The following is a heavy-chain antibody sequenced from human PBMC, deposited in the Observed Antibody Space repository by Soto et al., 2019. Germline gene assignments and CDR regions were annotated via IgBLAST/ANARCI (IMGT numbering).Heavy chain of an antibody. CDR1: GYTFTSYG. CDR3: ARIADCSTTSCSFPSRFHIRGYYYYYGLDV. CDR2: ISAYNGNS. Sequence: QVQLVQSGAEVKKPGASVKVSCKASGYTFTSYGISWVRQAPGQGLEWVGWISAYNGNSNFAQKYHGSVTMTTDTSTSTAYMEMSSLRSDDTAVYYCARIADCSTTSCSFPSRFHIRGYYYYYGLDVWGQGTTVTVSS. J-gene: IGHJ6*02. V-gene: IGHV1-18*01. D-gene: IGHD2-2*01.